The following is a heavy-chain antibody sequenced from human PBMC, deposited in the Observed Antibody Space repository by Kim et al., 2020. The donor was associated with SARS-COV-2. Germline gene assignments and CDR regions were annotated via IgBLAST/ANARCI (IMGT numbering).Heavy chain of an antibody. CDR2: VNPNGGGT. V-gene: IGHV1-2*02. J-gene: IGHJ4*02. D-gene: IGHD2-21*01. Sequence: ASVKVSCKASGYRFTSYYTHWVRQVPGQGLEWMGWVNPNGGGTKYAQKFQGRVTMTRDTSISTAYMELISLRSDDTAVFYCARAFDYGGERRYFDQWGQGTLVTVSS. CDR1: GYRFTSYY. CDR3: ARAFDYGGERRYFDQ.